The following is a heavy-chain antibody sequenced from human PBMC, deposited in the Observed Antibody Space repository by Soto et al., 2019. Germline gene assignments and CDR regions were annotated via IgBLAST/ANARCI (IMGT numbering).Heavy chain of an antibody. Sequence: SETLSLTCTVSGVSISSYYWSWIRQFPGKGLEWIGYINHSGSTNYNPSLKSRVTISIDTSKNQFSLKLSSVTAADTAVYFCARGYYDSRGYSNPFANRGQGTLVTVSS. CDR3: ARGYYDSRGYSNPFAN. CDR2: INHSGST. V-gene: IGHV4-59*08. D-gene: IGHD3-22*01. J-gene: IGHJ4*02. CDR1: GVSISSYY.